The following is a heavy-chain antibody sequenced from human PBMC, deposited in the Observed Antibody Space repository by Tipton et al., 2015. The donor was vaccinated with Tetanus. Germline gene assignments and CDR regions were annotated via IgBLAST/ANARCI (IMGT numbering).Heavy chain of an antibody. CDR3: ARGMDYDSSGIDDF. D-gene: IGHD3-22*01. J-gene: IGHJ4*02. CDR1: GFYLSNYG. CDR2: ISGYSGST. V-gene: IGHV1-18*01. Sequence: QSGAEVRKPGTTVRVSCTVSGFYLSNYGVSWVRQAPGQGLEWVAWISGYSGSTKFAERFQGRVSLTTDTSTNTVSMEMRSLTGDDTAVYYCARGMDYDSSGIDDFWGQGTLVTVSS.